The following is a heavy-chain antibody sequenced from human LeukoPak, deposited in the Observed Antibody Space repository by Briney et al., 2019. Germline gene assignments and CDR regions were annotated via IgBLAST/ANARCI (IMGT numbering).Heavy chain of an antibody. Sequence: PGGSLRLSCAASGFTFSSYAMSWVRQAPGKGLEWVSAISGSGGSTYYADSVKGRFTISRDNSKNTLYLQMNSLRAEDTAVYYCAKKSGTAMVTVYYFDYWGQGTLVTVSS. CDR3: AKKSGTAMVTVYYFDY. J-gene: IGHJ4*02. D-gene: IGHD5-18*01. CDR2: ISGSGGST. CDR1: GFTFSSYA. V-gene: IGHV3-23*01.